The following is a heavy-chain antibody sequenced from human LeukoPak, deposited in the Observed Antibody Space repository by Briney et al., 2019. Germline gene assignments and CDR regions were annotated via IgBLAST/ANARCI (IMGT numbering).Heavy chain of an antibody. CDR2: IYYSGST. CDR3: ARLDYSSGADY. D-gene: IGHD6-19*01. CDR1: GGSISSGDYY. V-gene: IGHV4-30-4*08. J-gene: IGHJ4*02. Sequence: SQTLSLTCTVSGGSISSGDYYWSWIRQPPGKGLERIGYIYYSGSTYYNPSLKSRVTISVDTSKHQFSLKLSSVTAADTAVYYCARLDYSSGADYWGQGTLVTVSS.